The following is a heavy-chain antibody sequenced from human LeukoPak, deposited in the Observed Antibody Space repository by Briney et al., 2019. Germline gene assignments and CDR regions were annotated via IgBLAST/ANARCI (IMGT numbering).Heavy chain of an antibody. CDR1: GGSISSGGYS. V-gene: IGHV4-30-2*01. D-gene: IGHD5-18*01. Sequence: PSETLSLTCAVSGGSISSGGYSWSWIRQPPGKGLEWIRYIYHGGSTYYNPSLKSRVTISVDRSKNQFSLKLSSVTAADTAVYYCARGGYSYGHRFDYWGQGTLVTVSS. CDR2: IYHGGST. CDR3: ARGGYSYGHRFDY. J-gene: IGHJ4*02.